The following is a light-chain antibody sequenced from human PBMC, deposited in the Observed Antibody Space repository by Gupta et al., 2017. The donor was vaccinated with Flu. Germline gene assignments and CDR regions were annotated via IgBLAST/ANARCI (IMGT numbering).Light chain of an antibody. CDR3: NSYTGSSTRWV. CDR1: SSAVGSYNR. Sequence: QSALTQPPSLSGCPLQSVTISGTATSSAVGSYNRVSWYQQHPGKAPKLMIYEVSNRPSGVSDRFFGSKSGNTATLTISGLQAADEADYYYNSYTGSSTRWVFGGGTKLTVL. J-gene: IGLJ2*01. CDR2: EVS. V-gene: IGLV2-18*02.